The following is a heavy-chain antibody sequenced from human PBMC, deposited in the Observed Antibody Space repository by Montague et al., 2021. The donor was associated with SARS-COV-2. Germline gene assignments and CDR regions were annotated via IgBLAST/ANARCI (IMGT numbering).Heavy chain of an antibody. D-gene: IGHD4-23*01. V-gene: IGHV2-70*01. CDR2: IDWDXDK. J-gene: IGHJ4*02. CDR1: GFSLSTSGMC. CDR3: ARSYGTTVVTRAFDY. Sequence: PALVKPTQTLTLTCTFSGFSLSTSGMCVSWIRQPQRKALEWLTLIDWDXDKYYSTSLKTRLTISKDTSKNQVVLTMTNMDPVDTATYYCARSYGTTVVTRAFDYWGQGTLVTISS.